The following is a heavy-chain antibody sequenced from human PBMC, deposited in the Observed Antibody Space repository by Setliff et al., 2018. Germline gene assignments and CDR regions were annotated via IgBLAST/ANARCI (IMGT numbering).Heavy chain of an antibody. D-gene: IGHD3-16*01. V-gene: IGHV3-30*04. Sequence: GGSLRLSCAASGFTFSNYAMHWVRQAPGKGLEWVAVISYDGSNKYYADSVKGRFTISRDNSKNTLYLQMNSLRAEDTAVYYCARGGGEYWGQGTLVTVSS. CDR3: ARGGGEY. CDR2: ISYDGSNK. J-gene: IGHJ4*02. CDR1: GFTFSNYA.